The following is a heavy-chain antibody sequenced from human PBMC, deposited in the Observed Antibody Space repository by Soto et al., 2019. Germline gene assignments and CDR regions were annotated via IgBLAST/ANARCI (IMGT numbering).Heavy chain of an antibody. D-gene: IGHD1-26*01. J-gene: IGHJ4*02. CDR3: ARRWGAAVDY. V-gene: IGHV4-59*08. CDR2: IYYSGST. Sequence: QVQLQESGPGLVKPSETLSLTCTVSGGSISSYYWSWIRQPPGKGLEWIGYIYYSGSTNYNPSLKSGVPISVETSKNQFSLKLSSVTAEDKAVYYCARRWGAAVDYWGQGTLVTVSS. CDR1: GGSISSYY.